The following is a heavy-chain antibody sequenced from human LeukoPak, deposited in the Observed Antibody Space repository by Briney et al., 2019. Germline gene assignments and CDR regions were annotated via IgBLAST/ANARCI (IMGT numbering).Heavy chain of an antibody. V-gene: IGHV3-23*01. CDR3: AKDFHGSGSYYAYFDY. CDR1: GFTFSSYA. J-gene: IGHJ4*02. D-gene: IGHD3-10*01. CDR2: VSGSGGST. Sequence: GGSLRLSCAASGFTFSSYAMSWVRQAPGKGLEWVSAVSGSGGSTYYADSVKGRFTISRDNSKNTLYLQMNSLRAEDTAVYYCAKDFHGSGSYYAYFDYWGQGTLVTVSS.